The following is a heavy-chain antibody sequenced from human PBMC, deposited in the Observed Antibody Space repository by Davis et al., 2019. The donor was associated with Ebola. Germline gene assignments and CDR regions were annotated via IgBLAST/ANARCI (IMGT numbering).Heavy chain of an antibody. CDR3: ARHQKYYFDS. CDR2: ISYSGST. CDR1: GGYIRNYY. Sequence: PSETLSLTCTVSGGYIRNYYWSWIRQPPQGKGLEWIGYISYSGSTDYNPSLESRVTILVDTSRNYFSLKLSSVTAADTAVYYCARHQKYYFDSWGQGTLVTVSS. V-gene: IGHV4-59*01. J-gene: IGHJ4*02.